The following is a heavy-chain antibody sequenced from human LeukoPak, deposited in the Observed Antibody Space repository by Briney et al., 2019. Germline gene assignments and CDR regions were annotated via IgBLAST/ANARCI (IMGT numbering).Heavy chain of an antibody. D-gene: IGHD3-22*01. V-gene: IGHV3-23*01. CDR1: GFTFSSYA. CDR2: ISGSGGST. J-gene: IGHJ5*02. CDR3: AKDDRYYYDSSGYSNWFDP. Sequence: GGSLRLSCAASGFTFSSYAMSWVRQAPGKGLEWVSAISGSGGSTYYADSVKGRFTISRDNSKNTLYLQMKSLRAEDTAVYYCAKDDRYYYDSSGYSNWFDPWGQGTLVTVSS.